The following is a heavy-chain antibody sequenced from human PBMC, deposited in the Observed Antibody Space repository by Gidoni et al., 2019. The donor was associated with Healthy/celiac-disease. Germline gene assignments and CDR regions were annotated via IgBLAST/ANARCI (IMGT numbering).Heavy chain of an antibody. V-gene: IGHV4-34*01. J-gene: IGHJ5*02. CDR1: GGSFSGCS. CDR3: ARGVVVVPAAMGYNWFDP. Sequence: QVQLQPWGAGLLQPSETLSLTCAVYGGSFSGCSWSWIRQPPGKGLECIGKINHCGSTNYNPSLKSRVTISVDTSKNQCSLKLSSVTAADTAVYYCARGVVVVPAAMGYNWFDPWGQGTLVTVSS. CDR2: INHCGST. D-gene: IGHD2-2*01.